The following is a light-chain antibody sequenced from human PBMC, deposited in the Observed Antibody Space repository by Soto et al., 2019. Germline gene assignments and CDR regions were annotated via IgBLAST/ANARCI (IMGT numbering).Light chain of an antibody. Sequence: DIHMTQSPSSLSVSVGDRGTITCRTSQNINAWLAWYQQRTGQAPKLLIYDASTVQSGVPSRFSGSGSGTEFTLTISSLQPDDSATYYCQHYSLDSTWTFGQGTKVEIK. CDR2: DAS. CDR3: QHYSLDSTWT. CDR1: QNINAW. J-gene: IGKJ1*01. V-gene: IGKV1-5*01.